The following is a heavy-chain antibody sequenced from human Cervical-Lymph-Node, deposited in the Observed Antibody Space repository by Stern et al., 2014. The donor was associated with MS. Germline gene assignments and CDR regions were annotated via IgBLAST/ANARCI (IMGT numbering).Heavy chain of an antibody. Sequence: EVQLVESGGGLVQPGRSLRLSCAASGFTFDDYAMHWVRQAPGKGLEWFSGISWNSGSIGYVDSVKGRFTISRDNAKNSLYLQMNSLRAEDTALYYCAKGRGYILDYWGQGTLVTVSS. CDR2: ISWNSGSI. D-gene: IGHD5-18*01. CDR3: AKGRGYILDY. V-gene: IGHV3-9*01. CDR1: GFTFDDYA. J-gene: IGHJ4*02.